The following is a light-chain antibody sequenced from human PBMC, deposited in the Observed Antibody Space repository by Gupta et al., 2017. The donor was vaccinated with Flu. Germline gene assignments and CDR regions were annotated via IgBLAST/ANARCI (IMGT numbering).Light chain of an antibody. V-gene: IGKV3-15*01. Sequence: EIVMSQSPDTLSVSPGERATLSCRASQSVSSNLAWYQQKPGQAPRLLIYGASTRATGIPARFSGSGSGTEFTLTISSLQYEDFAVYYCQQYNNWPPRDSFGQGTKLEIK. CDR2: GAS. CDR3: QQYNNWPPRDS. J-gene: IGKJ2*03. CDR1: QSVSSN.